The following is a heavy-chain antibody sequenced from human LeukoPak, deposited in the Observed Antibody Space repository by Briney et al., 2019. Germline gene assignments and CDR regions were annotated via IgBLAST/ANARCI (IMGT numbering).Heavy chain of an antibody. CDR3: AKDASYYDSSGHGPDY. V-gene: IGHV3-23*01. J-gene: IGHJ4*02. CDR1: GFTFSSYA. Sequence: GGSLRLSCAASGFTFSSYAMSWVPQAPGKGLEWVSAISGSGGSTYYADSVKGRFTISRDNSKNTLYLQMNSLRAEDTAVYYCAKDASYYDSSGHGPDYWGQGTLVTVSS. CDR2: ISGSGGST. D-gene: IGHD3-22*01.